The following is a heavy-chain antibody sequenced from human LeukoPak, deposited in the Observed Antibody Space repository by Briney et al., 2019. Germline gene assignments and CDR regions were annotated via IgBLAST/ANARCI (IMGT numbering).Heavy chain of an antibody. CDR2: IYYSGST. CDR1: GGSISSSTYY. J-gene: IGHJ4*02. V-gene: IGHV4-39*07. D-gene: IGHD3-22*01. Sequence: SETLSLTCTVSGGSISSSTYYWGWIRQPPGKGLEWIGSIYYSGSTYYNPSLKSRVTILIDTFKNQFSLKLTSVTAADTAVYYCASAYYYDSSGYYYFDYWGQGTLVTVSS. CDR3: ASAYYYDSSGYYYFDY.